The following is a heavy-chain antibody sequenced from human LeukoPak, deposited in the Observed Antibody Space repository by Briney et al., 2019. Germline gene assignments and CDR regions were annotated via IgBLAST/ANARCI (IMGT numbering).Heavy chain of an antibody. J-gene: IGHJ4*02. V-gene: IGHV7-4-1*02. CDR2: INTNTGNP. CDR1: GYTFTSYA. CDR3: ARDRDAFGWPYYFDY. D-gene: IGHD3-9*01. Sequence: ASVKVSCKASGYTFTSYAMNWVQQAPGQGLEWMGWINTNTGNPTYAQGFTGRFVFSLDTSVSTAYLQISSLKAEDTAVYYCARDRDAFGWPYYFDYWGQGTLVTVSS.